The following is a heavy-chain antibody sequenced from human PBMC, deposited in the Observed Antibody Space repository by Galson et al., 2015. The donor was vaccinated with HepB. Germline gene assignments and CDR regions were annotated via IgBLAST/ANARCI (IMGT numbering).Heavy chain of an antibody. CDR2: ISAYNGNT. V-gene: IGHV1-18*01. D-gene: IGHD3-16*01. J-gene: IGHJ4*02. CDR1: GYTFTSYG. CDR3: ARDGGFMITFGGDGSHIDY. Sequence: SVKVSCKASGYTFTSYGISWVRQAPGQGLEWMGWISAYNGNTNYAQKLQGRVTMTTDTSTSTAYMELRSLRSDDTAVYYCARDGGFMITFGGDGSHIDYWGQGTLVTVSS.